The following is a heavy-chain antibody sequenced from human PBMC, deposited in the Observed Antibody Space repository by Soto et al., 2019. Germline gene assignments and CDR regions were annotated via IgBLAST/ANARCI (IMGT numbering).Heavy chain of an antibody. CDR3: ARDRCTTVKCYKHHFDV. Sequence: QVQLVQSGGEVTKPGASVKVSCKSSGYTFTSYGVGWVREAPGPGLEWLGRISVYTGNTKKAQKFNDRVTLTTEASTSTAYLELRTLRSDDTAVYYCARDRCTTVKCYKHHFDVWGQGTTVTVSS. V-gene: IGHV1-18*04. CDR1: GYTFTSYG. CDR2: ISVYTGNT. J-gene: IGHJ6*02. D-gene: IGHD2-8*01.